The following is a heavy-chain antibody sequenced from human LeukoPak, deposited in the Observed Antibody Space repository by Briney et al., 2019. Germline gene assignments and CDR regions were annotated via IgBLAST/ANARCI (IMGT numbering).Heavy chain of an antibody. V-gene: IGHV3-30*18. D-gene: IGHD3-10*01. CDR3: AKGIGSGSYHPDY. Sequence: GRSLRLSCAASGFTFSSYGMHWVRQAPGKGLEWVAVISYDGSITYYADAVKGRFTISRDNSKNTLYLQMNSLRPEDTAVYFCAKGIGSGSYHPDYWGQGTLVTVSS. CDR2: ISYDGSIT. CDR1: GFTFSSYG. J-gene: IGHJ4*02.